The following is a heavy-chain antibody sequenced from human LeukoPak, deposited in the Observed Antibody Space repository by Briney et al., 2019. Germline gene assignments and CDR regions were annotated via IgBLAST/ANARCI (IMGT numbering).Heavy chain of an antibody. V-gene: IGHV1-18*01. CDR1: RYTSTGYG. CDR2: IKGYNGDT. Sequence: PSVSPSPTASRYTSTGYGIGWVRQAPGQGLEWMGWIKGYNGDTNYAQKFQGRVTMTTDTSTSTAYMELRSLRSDDTAVYYCAREAGIVRALYNSGDGDLFTVSS. D-gene: IGHD1-26*01. J-gene: IGHJ4*01. CDR3: AREAGIVRALYN.